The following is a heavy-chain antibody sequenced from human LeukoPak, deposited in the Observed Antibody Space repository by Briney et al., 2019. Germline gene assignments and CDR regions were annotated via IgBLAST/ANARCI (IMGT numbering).Heavy chain of an antibody. J-gene: IGHJ4*02. D-gene: IGHD7-27*01. Sequence: ASVKVSCKVSGYTLTELSMHWVRQAPGKGLEWMGGFDPEDGETIYAQKFQGRVTMTEDTSTDTAYMELSSLRSEDTAVYYCATEYWGARARFAEVDYWGQGTLVTVSS. CDR2: FDPEDGET. CDR3: ATEYWGARARFAEVDY. V-gene: IGHV1-24*01. CDR1: GYTLTELS.